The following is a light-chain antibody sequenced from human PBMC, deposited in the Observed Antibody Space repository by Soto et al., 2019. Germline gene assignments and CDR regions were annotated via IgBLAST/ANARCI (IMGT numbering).Light chain of an antibody. CDR3: TSYTIKTTDV. V-gene: IGLV2-14*01. Sequence: QSVLTQPASVSGSLGQSITISCTGTSVDVGGYTYVSWYQHHPGKAPRLLIFEVSNRPSGVSNRFSGSNSGNTASLTISGLPAEDEAYYYCTSYTIKTTDVVGTGTKLTVL. CDR2: EVS. CDR1: SVDVGGYTY. J-gene: IGLJ1*01.